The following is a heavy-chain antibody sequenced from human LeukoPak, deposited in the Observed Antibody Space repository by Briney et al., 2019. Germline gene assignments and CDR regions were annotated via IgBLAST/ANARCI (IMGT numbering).Heavy chain of an antibody. D-gene: IGHD3-10*01. V-gene: IGHV4-61*02. CDR3: ARTYGSDAFDI. CDR1: GDSISRGNYY. CDR2: IYTSGTT. Sequence: SQTLSLTCTVSGDSISRGNYYWTWIRQPAGRELEWIGRIYTSGTTNYNPSLKSRVAISLDKSRKQFSLELTSVTAADTAIYHCARTYGSDAFDIWGPGTRVTVSS. J-gene: IGHJ3*02.